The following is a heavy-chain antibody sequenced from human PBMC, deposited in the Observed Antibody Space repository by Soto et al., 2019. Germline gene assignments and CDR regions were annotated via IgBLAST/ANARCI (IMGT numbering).Heavy chain of an antibody. CDR3: ARVWVGTTFAYYYGMDV. J-gene: IGHJ6*02. CDR1: GYTFTTYG. V-gene: IGHV1-18*01. CDR2: IRAYNGNT. Sequence: QVQLVQSGAEVKKPGASVKVSCKASGYTFTTYGINWVRQAPGQGLEGRGWIRAYNGNTNYAQKLQGRVTMTTDTSTSTAYMELRSLRSDDTAVYYCARVWVGTTFAYYYGMDVWGQGTTVTVSS. D-gene: IGHD1-1*01.